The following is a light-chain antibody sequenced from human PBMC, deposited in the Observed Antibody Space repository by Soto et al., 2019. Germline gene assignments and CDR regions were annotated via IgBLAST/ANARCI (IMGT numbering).Light chain of an antibody. V-gene: IGKV2-28*01. J-gene: IGKJ5*01. CDR2: LGS. CDR3: MQAVQTPHEFT. CDR1: QSLVHSDGHNY. Sequence: DIVMTQSPLSLPVTPGEPASISCTSSQSLVHSDGHNYLHWYLQKPGQSPQLLIYLGSNRASGVPDRFSGSGSGTDFTLQISRVEAEDVGVYYCMQAVQTPHEFTFGQGTRLEIK.